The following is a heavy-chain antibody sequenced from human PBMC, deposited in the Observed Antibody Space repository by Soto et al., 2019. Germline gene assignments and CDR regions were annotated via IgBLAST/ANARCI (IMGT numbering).Heavy chain of an antibody. CDR1: GFTFSDHY. J-gene: IGHJ6*02. D-gene: IGHD3-10*01. CDR3: VRGAYGSWRMDV. CDR2: SRNKANSYST. V-gene: IGHV3-72*01. Sequence: GGGLVQPGGSLRLSCVASGFTFSDHYMDWVRQAPGKGLEWVARSRNKANSYSTEYAASVKGRFTISRDVSENSLYLQMNSLKTEDTAVYYCVRGAYGSWRMDVWGQGTSVTVSS.